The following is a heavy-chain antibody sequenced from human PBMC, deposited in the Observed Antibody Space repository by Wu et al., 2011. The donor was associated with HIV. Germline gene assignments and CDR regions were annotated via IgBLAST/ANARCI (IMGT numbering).Heavy chain of an antibody. CDR1: GGTFNNYA. Sequence: VQLVQSGAEVKKPGSSVKVSCKTSGGTFNNYAINWVRQAPGQGFEWMGRIIPVYDTKNVAENFQDRVAISADKSTSTAYMELSSLTSEDTAVYYCVRSRVRAPGLSSNYYYYYYMDVWGKGTTVTVSS. D-gene: IGHD2-21*01. V-gene: IGHV1-69*14. CDR2: IIPVYDTK. J-gene: IGHJ6*03. CDR3: VRSRVRAPGLSSNYYYYYYMDV.